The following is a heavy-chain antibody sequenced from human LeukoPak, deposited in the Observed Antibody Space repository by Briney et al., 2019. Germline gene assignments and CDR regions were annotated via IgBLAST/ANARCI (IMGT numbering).Heavy chain of an antibody. Sequence: GGSLRLSCAASGFTFSSYSMNWVRQAPGKGLEWVSYISSSSGTIYYADSVKGRFTISRDNAKNSLYLQMNSLRAEDTAVYYCASEGGGYNYNYAFFDYWGQGTLVTVSS. CDR2: ISSSSGTI. D-gene: IGHD5-18*01. CDR3: ASEGGGYNYNYAFFDY. CDR1: GFTFSSYS. V-gene: IGHV3-48*01. J-gene: IGHJ4*02.